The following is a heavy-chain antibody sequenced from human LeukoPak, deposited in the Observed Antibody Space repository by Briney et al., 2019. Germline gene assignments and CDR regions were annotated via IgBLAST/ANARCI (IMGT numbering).Heavy chain of an antibody. CDR2: IYYSGDT. D-gene: IGHD4-11*01. Sequence: SETLSLTCTVSGGSISNYYWSWIRQPPGKGLEWIGYIYYSGDTNYNPSLKSRVAMSVDTSKNHFSLKLSSVTAADTAVYYCARGLHINYESCWFDPWGQGTLVTVSS. CDR1: GGSISNYY. V-gene: IGHV4-59*01. CDR3: ARGLHINYESCWFDP. J-gene: IGHJ5*02.